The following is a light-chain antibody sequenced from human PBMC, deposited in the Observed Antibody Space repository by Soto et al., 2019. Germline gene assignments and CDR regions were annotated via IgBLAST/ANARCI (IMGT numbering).Light chain of an antibody. J-gene: IGKJ3*01. Sequence: EIVLTQSPATLSLSPGERATLSCRASQSVSSYLAWYQQKPGQAPRLLIYDASNRATGIPARFSGSGSGTDFTLTISSLEPEDFVVYYCQQRRNWLTFGPGTKVDIK. CDR1: QSVSSY. V-gene: IGKV3-11*01. CDR3: QQRRNWLT. CDR2: DAS.